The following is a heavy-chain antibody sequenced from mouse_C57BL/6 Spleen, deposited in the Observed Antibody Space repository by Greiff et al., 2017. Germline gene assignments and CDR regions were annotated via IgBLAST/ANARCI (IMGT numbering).Heavy chain of an antibody. V-gene: IGHV14-1*01. CDR2: IDPEDGDT. CDR3: TTLYGSSYGYFDV. D-gene: IGHD1-1*01. J-gene: IGHJ1*03. Sequence: VHVKQSGAELVRPGASVKLSCTASGFNIKDYYMHWVKQRPEQGLEWIGRIDPEDGDTEYAPKFQGKATMTADTSSNTAYLQLSSLTSEDTAVYYCTTLYGSSYGYFDVWGTGTTVTVSS. CDR1: GFNIKDYY.